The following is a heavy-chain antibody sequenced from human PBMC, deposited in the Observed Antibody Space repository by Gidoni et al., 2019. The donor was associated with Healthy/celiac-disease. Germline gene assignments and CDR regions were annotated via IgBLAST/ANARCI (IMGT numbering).Heavy chain of an antibody. Sequence: QVQLQQWGEGLLKPSETLSPTCAVYGGSFSGYYWRWIRQPPGTGREWIGEINHSGSTNYNPSLKSRVTISVDTSKNQFSLKLSSVTAADTAVYYCARGLGATRAGDYWGQGTLVTVSS. CDR1: GGSFSGYY. CDR3: ARGLGATRAGDY. J-gene: IGHJ4*02. CDR2: INHSGST. D-gene: IGHD5-12*01. V-gene: IGHV4-34*01.